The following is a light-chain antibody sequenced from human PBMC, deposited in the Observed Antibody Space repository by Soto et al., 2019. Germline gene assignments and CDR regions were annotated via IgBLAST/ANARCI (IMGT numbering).Light chain of an antibody. CDR1: SSDVGGYNY. CDR3: RSYAGSNTLRG. Sequence: QSALTQPPSASGSPGQSVTISCTGTSSDVGGYNYVSWYQQHPGKAPKLMIYEVSKRPSGVPDRFSGSKSGNTASLTVSGLQAEDEADYYCRSYAGSNTLRGFGTGTRSPS. J-gene: IGLJ1*01. V-gene: IGLV2-8*01. CDR2: EVS.